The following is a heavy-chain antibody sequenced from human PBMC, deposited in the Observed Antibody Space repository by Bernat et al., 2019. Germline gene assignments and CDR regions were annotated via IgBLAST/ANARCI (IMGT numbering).Heavy chain of an antibody. Sequence: QLQLQESGPGLVKPSETLSLTSTVSGCSISSSSYYWGWLRQPPGKGLEWIGNIFYSGSTYYNPSLRSRVTISVDTSKNQFSLKLSSVTAADTAVYYCARFGRAVGYYFDSWGQGTLVTVSS. V-gene: IGHV4-39*01. CDR2: IFYSGST. CDR1: GCSISSSSYY. CDR3: ARFGRAVGYYFDS. J-gene: IGHJ4*02. D-gene: IGHD6-19*01.